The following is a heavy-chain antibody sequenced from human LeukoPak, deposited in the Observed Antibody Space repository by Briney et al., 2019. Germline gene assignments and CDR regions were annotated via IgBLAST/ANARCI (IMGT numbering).Heavy chain of an antibody. V-gene: IGHV4-59*01. CDR3: AKGLGFYYYGMDV. CDR2: IYYSGST. Sequence: MASETLSLTCTVSGGSISSYYWRWIRQPPGKGLEWIGYIYYSGSTNYNPSLKSRVTISVDTSKNQFSLKLSSVTAADTAVYYCAKGLGFYYYGMDVWGQGTTVTVSS. CDR1: GGSISSYY. J-gene: IGHJ6*02. D-gene: IGHD2-15*01.